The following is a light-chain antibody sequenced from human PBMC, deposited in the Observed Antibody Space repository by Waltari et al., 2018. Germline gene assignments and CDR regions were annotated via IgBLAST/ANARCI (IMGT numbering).Light chain of an antibody. J-gene: IGKJ1*01. Sequence: EIVLPQSPGTLSLSPGDRATPSCRASQSVSRTLAWSQQKPGQAPRLLNYDASSRATGIPDRFSGSGSGTDFSLTISRLEPEDFAVYYCQKYGTLPATFGQGTKVEIK. CDR2: DAS. V-gene: IGKV3-20*01. CDR3: QKYGTLPAT. CDR1: QSVSRT.